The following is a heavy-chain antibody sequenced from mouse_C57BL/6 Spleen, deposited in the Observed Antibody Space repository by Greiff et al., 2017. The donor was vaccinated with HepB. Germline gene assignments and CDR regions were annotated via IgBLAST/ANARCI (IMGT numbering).Heavy chain of an antibody. J-gene: IGHJ4*01. CDR3: ARSGDYYVYAMDY. D-gene: IGHD1-1*02. Sequence: VQLQQPGAELVKPGASVKMSCKASGYTFTSYWITWVKQRPGQGLEWIGDIYPGSGSTNYNEKLKSKATLHVDTSSSTAYMQLSSLTSEDSAVYYCARSGDYYVYAMDYWGQGTSVTVSS. V-gene: IGHV1-55*01. CDR2: IYPGSGST. CDR1: GYTFTSYW.